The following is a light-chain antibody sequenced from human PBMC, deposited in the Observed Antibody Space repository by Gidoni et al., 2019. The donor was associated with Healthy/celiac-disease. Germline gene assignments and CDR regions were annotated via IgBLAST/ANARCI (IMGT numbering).Light chain of an antibody. V-gene: IGKV3-11*01. J-gene: IGKJ2*01. CDR2: DAT. Sequence: DMVLTQSPATLSLSPGERATLPCRPSQSVSSYLSWYQQKPGQAPRLLIYDATNKAAGIPARFRGGGSGKDFTLTISSLDPEDFAVYCCQRHSNWYTFGQGTKLEIK. CDR1: QSVSSY. CDR3: QRHSNWYT.